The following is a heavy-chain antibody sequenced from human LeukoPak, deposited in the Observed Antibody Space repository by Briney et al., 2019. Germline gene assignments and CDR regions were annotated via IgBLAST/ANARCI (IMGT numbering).Heavy chain of an antibody. CDR2: ISSSSSYI. CDR3: ARVPHQNPLGHYYYYMDV. J-gene: IGHJ6*03. Sequence: PGGSLRLSCAASGFTFSSYSMNWVRQAPGKGLEWVSSISSSSSYIYYADSVKGRFTISRGNAKNSLYLQMNSLRAEDTAVYYCARVPHQNPLGHYYYYMDVWGKGTTVTVSS. D-gene: IGHD3-16*01. CDR1: GFTFSSYS. V-gene: IGHV3-21*01.